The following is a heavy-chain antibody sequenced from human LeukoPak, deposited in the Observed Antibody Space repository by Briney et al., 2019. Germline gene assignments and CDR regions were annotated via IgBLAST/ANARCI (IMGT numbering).Heavy chain of an antibody. V-gene: IGHV3-30-3*01. J-gene: IGHJ4*02. CDR1: GFTFSSYA. Sequence: PGGSLRLSCAASGFTFSSYAMHWVRQAPGKGLEWVAVISYDGSNKYYADSVKGRFTISRDNSTNTLYLQMNSLRAEDTAVYYCASSYSGLLRYFDWLLDYWGQGTLVTVSS. D-gene: IGHD3-9*01. CDR2: ISYDGSNK. CDR3: ASSYSGLLRYFDWLLDY.